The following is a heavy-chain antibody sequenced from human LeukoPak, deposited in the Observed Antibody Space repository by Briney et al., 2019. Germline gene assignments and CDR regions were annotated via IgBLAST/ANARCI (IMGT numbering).Heavy chain of an antibody. CDR1: GFTFDDFG. CDR3: ARRVDGSGRYRGYYYYYMDV. Sequence: PGGSLRLSCAASGFTFDDFGMSWVRQAPGKGLEWVSGINWNGASTGYADSVKGRFTISGDNAKNSLYLQMNSLRAEDTALYYCARRVDGSGRYRGYYYYYMDVWGKGTTVTISS. CDR2: INWNGAST. V-gene: IGHV3-20*04. J-gene: IGHJ6*03. D-gene: IGHD3-10*01.